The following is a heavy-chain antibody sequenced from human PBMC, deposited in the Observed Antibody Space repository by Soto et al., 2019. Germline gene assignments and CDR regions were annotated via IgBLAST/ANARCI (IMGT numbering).Heavy chain of an antibody. V-gene: IGHV1-69*02. J-gene: IGHJ4*02. D-gene: IGHD3-10*01. CDR3: ASSYGSGYRAFDY. CDR1: GDTFSFYS. Sequence: QVQLVQSGAEVKKPGSSVKVSCKASGDTFSFYSITWVRQAPGLGLEWMGRINPILRMSNYAQRFQGRVTMTADKSTSPAYRELSILRSEDTAMYYWASSYGSGYRAFDYWGQGALVTVSS. CDR2: INPILRMS.